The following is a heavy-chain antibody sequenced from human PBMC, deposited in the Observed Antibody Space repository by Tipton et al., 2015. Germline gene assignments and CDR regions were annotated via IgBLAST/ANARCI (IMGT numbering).Heavy chain of an antibody. Sequence: SLRLSCAASGITFSTYWMSWVRQAPGKGLEWVGQIKDDGSEKYYLDSMKGRFTISRDNAKNSLYLQMNTLRAGDTAVYYCARDVNGGYLDIWGQGTTVTVS. V-gene: IGHV3-7*01. CDR1: GITFSTYW. D-gene: IGHD3-16*02. J-gene: IGHJ3*02. CDR2: IKDDGSEK. CDR3: ARDVNGGYLDI.